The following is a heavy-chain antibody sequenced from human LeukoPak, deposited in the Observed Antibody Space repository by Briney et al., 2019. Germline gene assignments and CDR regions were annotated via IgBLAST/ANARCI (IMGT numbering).Heavy chain of an antibody. CDR1: GGTFSSYA. Sequence: SVKVSCMASGGTFSSYAISWVRQAPGQGLEWMGRIIPIFGIANYAQKFQGRVTITADKSTSTAYMELSSLRSEDTAVYYCARDGGDGYNHPGTVPTDYWGQGTLVTVSS. V-gene: IGHV1-69*04. D-gene: IGHD5-24*01. CDR2: IIPIFGIA. J-gene: IGHJ4*02. CDR3: ARDGGDGYNHPGTVPTDY.